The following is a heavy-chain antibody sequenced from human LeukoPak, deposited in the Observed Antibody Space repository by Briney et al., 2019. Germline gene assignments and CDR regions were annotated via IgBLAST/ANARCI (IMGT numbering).Heavy chain of an antibody. CDR2: ISGSGGST. V-gene: IGHV3-23*01. J-gene: IGHJ5*02. CDR1: GVTFSSYA. Sequence: GGSLRLSCAASGVTFSSYAMNWVRQAPGKGLEWVSAISGSGGSTYYADSVKGRFTISRDNSKNTLYLQMNSLRAEGTAVYYCAKPESRGWYDGPNWFDPWGQGTLVTVSS. D-gene: IGHD6-19*01. CDR3: AKPESRGWYDGPNWFDP.